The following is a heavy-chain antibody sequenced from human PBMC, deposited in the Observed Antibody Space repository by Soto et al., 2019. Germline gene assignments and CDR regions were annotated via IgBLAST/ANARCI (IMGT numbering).Heavy chain of an antibody. Sequence: EVQLVESGGGLVQPGRSLRLSCAASGFTFDDYAMHWVRQAPGKGLEWVSGISWNSGSIGYAASVKGRFTLSTDNAKNSLYLQMNSLRAEATALYYCAKDPYSSSSGFAYWGQGTLVTVSS. V-gene: IGHV3-9*01. J-gene: IGHJ4*02. CDR1: GFTFDDYA. CDR2: ISWNSGSI. CDR3: AKDPYSSSSGFAY. D-gene: IGHD6-6*01.